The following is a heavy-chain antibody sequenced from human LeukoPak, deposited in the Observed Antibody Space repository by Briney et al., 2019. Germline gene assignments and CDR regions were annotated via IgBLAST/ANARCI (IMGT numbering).Heavy chain of an antibody. V-gene: IGHV3-7*01. CDR1: GVAIRNSW. Sequence: GGSLRLACVASGVAIRNSWMSWVRQAPGKGLEWVANIKEDGSEINYVDSVKGRFTISRDNAKNSLFLQMNSLRVEDTAVYYCARDRGYSSFDYWGQGTLVTVSS. J-gene: IGHJ4*02. CDR3: ARDRGYSSFDY. CDR2: IKEDGSEI. D-gene: IGHD4-23*01.